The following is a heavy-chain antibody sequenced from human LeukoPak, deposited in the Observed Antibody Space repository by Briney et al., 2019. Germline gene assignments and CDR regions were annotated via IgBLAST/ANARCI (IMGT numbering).Heavy chain of an antibody. Sequence: GGSLRLSCAASGFTFSSYGMHWVRQAPGKGLEWVAVIWYDGSNKYYADSVKGRFTISRDNSKNTLYLQMNSLRAEDTAVYYCAKQEDYVWGSYRTYYFDYWGQGTLVTVSS. CDR1: GFTFSSYG. CDR2: IWYDGSNK. CDR3: AKQEDYVWGSYRTYYFDY. D-gene: IGHD3-16*02. V-gene: IGHV3-33*06. J-gene: IGHJ4*02.